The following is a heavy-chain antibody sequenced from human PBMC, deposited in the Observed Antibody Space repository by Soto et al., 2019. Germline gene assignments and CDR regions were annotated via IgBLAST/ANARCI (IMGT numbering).Heavy chain of an antibody. Sequence: QVQLVEAGGGVVQSGRSLRLSCEVSGFRFRSCGMHWVRQAPGKGLEWVAVLWYDGRNRYYADSVKGRFSISRDDSTNTVYLQMNSLRVEDTAHYDCVRDVGDPAEDRHDAFNFWGQGTMVSVFS. J-gene: IGHJ3*01. CDR2: LWYDGRNR. CDR3: VRDVGDPAEDRHDAFNF. CDR1: GFRFRSCG. V-gene: IGHV3-33*01.